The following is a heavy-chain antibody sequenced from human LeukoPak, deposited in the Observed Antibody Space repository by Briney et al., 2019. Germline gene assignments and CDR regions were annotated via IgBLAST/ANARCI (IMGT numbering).Heavy chain of an antibody. CDR3: ARENTFGGVIVPVQSFDY. V-gene: IGHV3-30-3*01. D-gene: IGHD3-16*02. Sequence: GGSLRLSCAASGFTFSSYAMHWVRQAPGKGLEWVAVISYDGSNKYYADSVKGRFTISRDNSKNTLYLQMNSLRAEDTAVYYCARENTFGGVIVPVQSFDYWGQGTLVTVSS. CDR2: ISYDGSNK. CDR1: GFTFSSYA. J-gene: IGHJ4*02.